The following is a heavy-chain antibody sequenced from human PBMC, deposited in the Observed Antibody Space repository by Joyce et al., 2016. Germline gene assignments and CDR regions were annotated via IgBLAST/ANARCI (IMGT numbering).Heavy chain of an antibody. CDR2: IIPIVGVA. Sequence: GAEVKKPGSSVKVSCKVSGGNFYDYTITWVRQAPGQGLEWMGRIIPIVGVANYVRKFRGRVALTADKSTATAYLELNSLRLDDTAMFFCTRGRIEYSKTFNAYDIWGQGTMVTVSS. V-gene: IGHV1-69*02. CDR1: GGNFYDYT. J-gene: IGHJ3*02. CDR3: TRGRIEYSKTFNAYDI. D-gene: IGHD2/OR15-2a*01.